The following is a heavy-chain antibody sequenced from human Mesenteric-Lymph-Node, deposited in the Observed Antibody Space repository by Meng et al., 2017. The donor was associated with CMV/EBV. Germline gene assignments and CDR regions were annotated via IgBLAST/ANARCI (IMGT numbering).Heavy chain of an antibody. V-gene: IGHV3-30*04. D-gene: IGHD6-13*01. J-gene: IGHJ4*02. Sequence: GESLKISCTVSGFNSYNYALHWVRQAPGKGLEWVALISNDGRITFYADSVKGRFTVSRDNSKNTLYVQMSSLRAEDTAVYYCARIGGHASSWYSLDSWGQGTLVTVSS. CDR1: GFNSYNYA. CDR3: ARIGGHASSWYSLDS. CDR2: ISNDGRIT.